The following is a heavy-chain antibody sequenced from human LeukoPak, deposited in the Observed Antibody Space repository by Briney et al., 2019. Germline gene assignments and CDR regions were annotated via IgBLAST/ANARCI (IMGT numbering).Heavy chain of an antibody. V-gene: IGHV3-74*01. CDR3: TRGGAVAASDY. CDR1: GFTFGSYW. J-gene: IGHJ4*02. D-gene: IGHD6-19*01. Sequence: GGSLRLSCAASGFTFGSYWMHWVRQAPGKGLVWVSRIDIDGSGTTYADSVKGRFTISRDNAKNTLYLQMNSLRAEDTAVYYCTRGGAVAASDYWGQGTLVTVSS. CDR2: IDIDGSGT.